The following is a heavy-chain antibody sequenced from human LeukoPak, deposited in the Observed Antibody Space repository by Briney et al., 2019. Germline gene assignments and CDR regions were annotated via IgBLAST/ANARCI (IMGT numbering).Heavy chain of an antibody. D-gene: IGHD1-26*01. CDR1: GFIFDSYG. Sequence: AGGSLRLSCAASGFIFDSYGIHWVRQAPGKGLDWVAFIHYDGSQKYYTDSVKGRFTISRDNSKNTVSLQMNSLRAEDTAVYYCAKEYPLVRSTGVLLDYWGQGTLVTVSS. CDR3: AKEYPLVRSTGVLLDY. CDR2: IHYDGSQK. V-gene: IGHV3-30*02. J-gene: IGHJ4*02.